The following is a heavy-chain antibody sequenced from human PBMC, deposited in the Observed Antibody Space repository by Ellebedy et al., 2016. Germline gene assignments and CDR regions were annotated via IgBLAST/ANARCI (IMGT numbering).Heavy chain of an antibody. J-gene: IGHJ4*02. V-gene: IGHV3-23*01. CDR3: YYGHYSGS. D-gene: IGHD4-17*01. Sequence: GESLKISXTASGLSLSNFFMSWVRQAPGGGLEWVSTISGGGDATVYADSVKGRFTISRDNSRNTLYLQMNSLRAEDTAVYYCYYGHYSGSWGQGTLVTVSS. CDR2: ISGGGDAT. CDR1: GLSLSNFF.